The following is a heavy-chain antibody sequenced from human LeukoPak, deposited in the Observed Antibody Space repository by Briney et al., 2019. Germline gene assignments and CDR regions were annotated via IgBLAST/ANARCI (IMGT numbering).Heavy chain of an antibody. D-gene: IGHD3-16*02. CDR1: GFTFDDYA. V-gene: IGHV3-9*01. J-gene: IGHJ4*02. CDR2: ISWNSGSI. Sequence: GGSLRLSCAASGFTFDDYAMHWVRQAPGKGLEWVSGISWNSGSIGYADSVKGRFIISRDNAKKSLFLQMNSLRAEDTALYYCAKDSRGYPTPSVDYWGQGTLVTVSS. CDR3: AKDSRGYPTPSVDY.